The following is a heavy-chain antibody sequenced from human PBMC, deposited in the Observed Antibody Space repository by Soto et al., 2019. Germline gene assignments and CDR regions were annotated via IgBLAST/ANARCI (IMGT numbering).Heavy chain of an antibody. D-gene: IGHD6-19*01. CDR1: GGTFSSYA. J-gene: IGHJ3*02. CDR3: GRPNSSGWYGVSAFDI. Sequence: QVQLVQSGAEVKKPGSSVKVSCKASGGTFSSYAISWVRQAPGQGLEWMGGIIPIFGTANYAQKFQGRVTITADESTGTAYMDLSSLRSEDTAVYYCGRPNSSGWYGVSAFDIWGQGPMVTVSS. CDR2: IIPIFGTA. V-gene: IGHV1-69*01.